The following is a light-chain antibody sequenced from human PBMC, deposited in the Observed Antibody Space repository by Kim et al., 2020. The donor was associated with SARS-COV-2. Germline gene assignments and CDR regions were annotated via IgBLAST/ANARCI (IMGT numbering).Light chain of an antibody. V-gene: IGKV1-5*03. CDR2: RAS. Sequence: SALVGDSVTISCRASQNVNEWLAWYRQRPGKAPDLLIYRASNLESGVSSRFSGSGSGTEFTLTISSLQPDDSGSYYCQHYYSFPYSFGQGTKLEI. CDR1: QNVNEW. CDR3: QHYYSFPYS. J-gene: IGKJ2*01.